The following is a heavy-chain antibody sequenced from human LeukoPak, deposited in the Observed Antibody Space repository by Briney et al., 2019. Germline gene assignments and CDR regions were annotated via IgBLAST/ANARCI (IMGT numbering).Heavy chain of an antibody. V-gene: IGHV3-30-3*01. Sequence: GRSLRLSCAASGFTFSSYAMHWVRQAPGKGLEWVAVISYDGSTKYYADSVKGRFTISRDNSKNTLYLQMNSLRAEDTAVYHCARDPNQLYYFDYWGQGTLVTVSS. J-gene: IGHJ4*02. D-gene: IGHD5-24*01. CDR3: ARDPNQLYYFDY. CDR1: GFTFSSYA. CDR2: ISYDGSTK.